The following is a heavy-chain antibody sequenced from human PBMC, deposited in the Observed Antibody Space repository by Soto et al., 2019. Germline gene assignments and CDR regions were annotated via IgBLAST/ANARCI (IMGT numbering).Heavy chain of an antibody. V-gene: IGHV3-23*01. CDR2: LSGSLDTA. J-gene: IGHJ3*01. D-gene: IGHD3-3*01. CDR1: GFSLSDYA. Sequence: EVQLLESGGGLGQPGGSLRLSCAASGFSLSDYARNWVRQAPGKGLEWVATLSGSLDTAFYADSVKGRFTISRDNSKNTLYLQTNSLRADDMAIYYCAKDSELSGFGGVIHAFNVWGQGTRVTVSS. CDR3: AKDSELSGFGGVIHAFNV.